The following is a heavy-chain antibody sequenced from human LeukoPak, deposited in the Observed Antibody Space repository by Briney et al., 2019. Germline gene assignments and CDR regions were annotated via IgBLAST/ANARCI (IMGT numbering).Heavy chain of an antibody. V-gene: IGHV4-59*01. Sequence: SETLSLTCTVSGGSISNYYWSWTRQPPGKGLEWIGYIYYSGSTNYNPSLKSRVTISVDTSKNQFSLRLSSVTAADTAVYYCVRGSGWYYLWGQGTLVTVSS. D-gene: IGHD6-19*01. CDR1: GGSISNYY. CDR3: VRGSGWYYL. J-gene: IGHJ4*02. CDR2: IYYSGST.